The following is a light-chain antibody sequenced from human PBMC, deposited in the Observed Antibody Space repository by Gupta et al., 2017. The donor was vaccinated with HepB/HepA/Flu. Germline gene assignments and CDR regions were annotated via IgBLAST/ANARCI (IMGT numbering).Light chain of an antibody. CDR2: GAS. CDR3: QQYAGSPCI. CDR1: QPINSNY. J-gene: IGKJ2*02. Sequence: EIVLSQSPGTLYFSPGERATLSCRASQPINSNYLAWYQQKPGQALRLLIYGASDRATGIPYRFSGSGSGTDFTLTISGLEPEDFAVYFCQQYAGSPCIFGQGTKVQIK. V-gene: IGKV3-20*01.